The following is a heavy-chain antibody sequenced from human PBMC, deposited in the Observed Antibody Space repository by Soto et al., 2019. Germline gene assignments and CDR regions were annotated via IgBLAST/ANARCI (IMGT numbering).Heavy chain of an antibody. CDR3: ARGSTDFYPGSRIFDF. D-gene: IGHD3-10*01. CDR1: G. V-gene: IGHV3-23*01. CDR2: ITDTGGDA. J-gene: IGHJ4*02. Sequence: GVSWISQEQAEGLQWVSTITDTGGDAKYADSVRGRFVISRDNSKKTLYLQMTSLTAEDSAMYYCARGSTDFYPGSRIFDFLGRRTLVTGSS.